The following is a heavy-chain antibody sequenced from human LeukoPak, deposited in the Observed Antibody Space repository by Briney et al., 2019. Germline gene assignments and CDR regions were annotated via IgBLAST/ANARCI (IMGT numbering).Heavy chain of an antibody. CDR2: FDPEDGET. D-gene: IGHD3-3*01. V-gene: IGHV1-24*01. Sequence: ASVKVSCKVSGYTLTELSMHWVRQAPGKGLEWMGGFDPEDGETIYAQKFQGRVTMTEDTSTDTAYMELSSLRSEDTAVYYCATDLITIFGVAHDAFDIWGQGTMVTVSP. J-gene: IGHJ3*02. CDR1: GYTLTELS. CDR3: ATDLITIFGVAHDAFDI.